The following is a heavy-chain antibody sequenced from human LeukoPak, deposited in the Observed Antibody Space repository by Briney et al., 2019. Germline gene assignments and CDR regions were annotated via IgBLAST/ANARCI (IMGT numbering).Heavy chain of an antibody. CDR1: GYTFTNYG. Sequence: ASVRVSCKASGYTFTNYGITGVRQAPGQGLEWMGWISAYNGDTNYAQRFQGRITMTTDTSTTTAYMELRSLRSDDTAVYYCATLGDVLRLFPLISLDGMDVWGQGTTVTVSS. J-gene: IGHJ6*02. CDR3: ATLGDVLRLFPLISLDGMDV. D-gene: IGHD3-3*01. CDR2: ISAYNGDT. V-gene: IGHV1-18*01.